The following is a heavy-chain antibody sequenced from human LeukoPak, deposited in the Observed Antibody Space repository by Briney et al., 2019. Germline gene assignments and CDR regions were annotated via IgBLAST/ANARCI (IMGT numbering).Heavy chain of an antibody. CDR2: IYYSGST. J-gene: IGHJ3*02. D-gene: IGHD2-2*01. Sequence: KPSETLSLTCPVSGGSVSSGSYYWSWTRQPPGKGLEWIGYIYYSGSTNYNPSLKSRVTISVDTSKNQFSLKLSSVTAADTAVYYCARADIVVVPAAKDDAFDIWGQGTMVTVSS. CDR1: GGSVSSGSYY. CDR3: ARADIVVVPAAKDDAFDI. V-gene: IGHV4-61*01.